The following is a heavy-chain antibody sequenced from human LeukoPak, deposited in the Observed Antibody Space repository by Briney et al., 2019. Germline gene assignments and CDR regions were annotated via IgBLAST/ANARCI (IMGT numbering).Heavy chain of an antibody. CDR3: ARDLLRFLSLGFDP. J-gene: IGHJ5*02. CDR1: GFTFSDYY. CDR2: ISSSGSTI. D-gene: IGHD3-3*01. Sequence: PGGSLRLSCAASGFTFSDYYMSWIRQAPGKGLEWVSYISSSGSTIYYADSVKGRFTISRDNAKNSLYLQMNSLRAEDTAVYYCARDLLRFLSLGFDPWGQGTLVTVSS. V-gene: IGHV3-11*04.